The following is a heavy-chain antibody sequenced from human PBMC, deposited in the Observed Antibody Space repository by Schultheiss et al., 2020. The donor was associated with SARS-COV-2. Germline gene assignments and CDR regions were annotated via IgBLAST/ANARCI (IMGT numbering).Heavy chain of an antibody. Sequence: SETLSLTCAVYGGSFSGYYWSWIRQPPGKGLEWIGEINHSGSTNYNPSLKSRVTISVDTSKNQFSLKLSSVTAADTAVYYCARHKGGYPSSFDYWGQGTLVTVSS. J-gene: IGHJ4*02. V-gene: IGHV4-34*01. CDR3: ARHKGGYPSSFDY. CDR2: INHSGST. CDR1: GGSFSGYY. D-gene: IGHD5-12*01.